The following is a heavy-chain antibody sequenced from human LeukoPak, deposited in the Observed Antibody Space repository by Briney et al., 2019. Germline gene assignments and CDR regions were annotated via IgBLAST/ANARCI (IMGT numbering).Heavy chain of an antibody. CDR1: GLTFSSYG. J-gene: IGHJ6*02. Sequence: GGSLRLSCAASGLTFSSYGMHWVRQAPGKGLEWVAVIWYDGSNKYYADSVKGRFTISRDNSKNTLYLQMNSLRAEDTAVYYCARSAWYQLVYYYYGMDVWGQGTTVTVSS. CDR2: IWYDGSNK. D-gene: IGHD2-2*01. CDR3: ARSAWYQLVYYYYGMDV. V-gene: IGHV3-33*08.